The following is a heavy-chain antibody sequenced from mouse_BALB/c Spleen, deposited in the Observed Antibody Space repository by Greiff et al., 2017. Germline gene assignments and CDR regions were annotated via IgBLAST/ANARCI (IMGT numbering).Heavy chain of an antibody. J-gene: IGHJ3*01. D-gene: IGHD2-2*01. CDR3: ARNGGYDPAWFAY. V-gene: IGHV2-6-4*01. CDR2: IWGGGST. Sequence: VKLMESGPGLVAPSQSLSITCTVSGFSLSRYSVHWVRQPPGKGLEWLGMIWGGGSTDYNSALKSRLSISKDNSKSQVFLKMNSLQTDDTAMYYCARNGGYDPAWFAYWGQGTLVTVSA. CDR1: GFSLSRYS.